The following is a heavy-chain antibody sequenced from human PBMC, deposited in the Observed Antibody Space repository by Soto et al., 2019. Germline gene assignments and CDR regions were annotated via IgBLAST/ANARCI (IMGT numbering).Heavy chain of an antibody. V-gene: IGHV2-5*02. J-gene: IGHJ4*02. CDR1: GFSVSTNGVG. CDR2: IYWDDDK. Sequence: QITLKESGPTLVKPTQTLTLTCTFSGFSVSTNGVGVGWIRQPPGKALEWLSLIYWDDDKRYSPSLKSRLTITKYTSNNQVVLTMTNMDPVDTATYYCAHRRGDGYIDYWGQGTLVTVSS. CDR3: AHRRGDGYIDY.